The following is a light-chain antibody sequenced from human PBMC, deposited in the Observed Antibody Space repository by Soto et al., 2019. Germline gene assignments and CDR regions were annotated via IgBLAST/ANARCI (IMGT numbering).Light chain of an antibody. CDR2: GAS. CDR3: QQYSDWPRT. Sequence: EIVMTQSPATLSVSPGERATLSCRASQTVSSSLAWYQQKPGQAPRLLIYGASTRATGVPASFSGSGSGTEFTLTISSLQSEDFAVYYWQQYSDWPRTFGQGTKVDIK. V-gene: IGKV3-15*01. J-gene: IGKJ1*01. CDR1: QTVSSS.